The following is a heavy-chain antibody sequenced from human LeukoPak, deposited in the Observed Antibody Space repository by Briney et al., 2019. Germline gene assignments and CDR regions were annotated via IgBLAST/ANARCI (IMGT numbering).Heavy chain of an antibody. J-gene: IGHJ4*02. D-gene: IGHD6-13*01. CDR3: ARAGIAGSPSGY. CDR1: GGYFSGDY. Sequence: SETLSLTCAVYGGYFSGDYWSWIRQPPGKGLEWIGEINHSGSTNYNPSLKSRATMSIDTTKNQFSLKLRSVTAADTAVYFCARAGIAGSPSGYWGQGTLVTVSS. V-gene: IGHV4-34*01. CDR2: INHSGST.